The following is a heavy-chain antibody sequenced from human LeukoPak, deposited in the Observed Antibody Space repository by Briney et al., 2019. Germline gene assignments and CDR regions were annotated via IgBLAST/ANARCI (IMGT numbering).Heavy chain of an antibody. CDR2: IYYSGST. J-gene: IGHJ4*02. V-gene: IGHV4-39*01. Sequence: SETLSLTCTVSGGSISSSSYYWGWIRQPPGKGLEWIETIYYSGSTYYNPSLKSRVTISVDTSKNQFSLKLSSVTAADTAVYYCARQLGFRRFDDYWGQGTLVTVSS. CDR1: GGSISSSSYY. D-gene: IGHD7-27*01. CDR3: ARQLGFRRFDDY.